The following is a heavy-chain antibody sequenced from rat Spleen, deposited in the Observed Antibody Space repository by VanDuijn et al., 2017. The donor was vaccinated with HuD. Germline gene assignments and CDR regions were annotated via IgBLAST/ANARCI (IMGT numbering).Heavy chain of an antibody. Sequence: EVQLQGSVPGLVKPSQSLALTCSVTGYSIISNYWGSVRKFPRSKLEWMRYIKSAGSTNNNPSLRSRISITRDTSKNQFFLQVNAVTTEDTATYYCARTNSPYYYVMDAWGQGASVTVSS. CDR3: ARTNSPYYYVMDA. CDR2: IKSAGST. V-gene: IGHV3-3*01. J-gene: IGHJ4*01. CDR1: GYSIISNY.